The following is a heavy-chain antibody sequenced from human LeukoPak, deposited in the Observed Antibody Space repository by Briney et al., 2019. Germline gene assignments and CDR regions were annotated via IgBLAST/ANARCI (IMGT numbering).Heavy chain of an antibody. CDR2: IYSGGST. Sequence: GGSLRLSCAASGLTISNNFMGWVRQAPGMGLEWVSLIYSGGSTYSADSVKGRFTISRDNSKNTLHLQMNSLRVEDTAVYYCARDTDYYGSGRHGYFDHWGQGTLVTVSS. J-gene: IGHJ1*01. CDR3: ARDTDYYGSGRHGYFDH. V-gene: IGHV3-66*01. D-gene: IGHD3-10*01. CDR1: GLTISNNF.